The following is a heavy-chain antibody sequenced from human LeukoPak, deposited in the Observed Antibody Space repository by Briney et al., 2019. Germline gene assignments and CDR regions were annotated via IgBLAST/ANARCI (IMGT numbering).Heavy chain of an antibody. Sequence: SETLSLTCAVYGGSFSGYYWSWIRQPPGKGLEWIGEINHSGSTNYNPSLKSRVTISVDTSKNQFSLKLSSVTAADTAVYYCARGHHGVGATTDYYYYGMDVWGQGTTVTVSS. D-gene: IGHD1-26*01. CDR3: ARGHHGVGATTDYYYYGMDV. CDR2: INHSGST. J-gene: IGHJ6*02. CDR1: GGSFSGYY. V-gene: IGHV4-34*01.